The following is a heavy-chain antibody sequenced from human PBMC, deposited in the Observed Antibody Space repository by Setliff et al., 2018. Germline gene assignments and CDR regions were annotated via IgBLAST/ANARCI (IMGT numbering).Heavy chain of an antibody. CDR2: ISHSEDP. D-gene: IGHD3-3*01. V-gene: IGHV4-34*01. CDR1: GGSFSGYH. Sequence: PSETLSLTCAVYGGSFSGYHWSWIRQPPGKGLEWIGEISHSEDPNYNPSLKSRVTISLDTSKNQFSLKLTSVTAADTAVYYCARAPQYSNFWYALSWFDPWGQGTLVTVSS. CDR3: ARAPQYSNFWYALSWFDP. J-gene: IGHJ5*02.